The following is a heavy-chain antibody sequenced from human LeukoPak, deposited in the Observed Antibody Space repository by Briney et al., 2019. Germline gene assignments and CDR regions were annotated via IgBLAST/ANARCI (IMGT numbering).Heavy chain of an antibody. CDR3: ARVVLGSSGHFIDY. CDR1: GFPFSSYW. J-gene: IGHJ4*02. D-gene: IGHD3-22*01. CDR2: IKQDGSKK. V-gene: IGHV3-7*01. Sequence: GGSLRLSCVASGFPFSSYWMTWVRQAPGKGLEWVANIKQDGSKKSYVDSVKGRFTISRDNAKNSLYLQMNSLRDEDTAVYYCARVVLGSSGHFIDYWGQGTLVTVSS.